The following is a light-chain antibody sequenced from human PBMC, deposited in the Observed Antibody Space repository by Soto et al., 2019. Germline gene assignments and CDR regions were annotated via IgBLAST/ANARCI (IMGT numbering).Light chain of an antibody. CDR2: GAS. CDR3: HQYATSLLT. V-gene: IGKV3-20*01. Sequence: EIVLTQSPGILSLSPGERATLSCRASQSVTTYLAWTQQKPGQAPRLLISGASSRATGIPDRFSGSGSGTDFTLTISRLEPEDFAVYYCHQYATSLLTFGQGTKVDIK. J-gene: IGKJ1*01. CDR1: QSVTTY.